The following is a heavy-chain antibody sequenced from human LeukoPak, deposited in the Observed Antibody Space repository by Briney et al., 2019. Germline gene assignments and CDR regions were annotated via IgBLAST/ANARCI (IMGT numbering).Heavy chain of an antibody. CDR2: IYYSGST. D-gene: IGHD2-15*01. J-gene: IGHJ4*02. V-gene: IGHV4-59*08. CDR1: GGSISSYY. CDR3: ARTRYCSGGSCESDSGDY. Sequence: PSETLSLTCTVSGGSISSYYWSWIRQPPGKGLEWIGYIYYSGSTNYNPSLKSRVTISVDTSKNQFSLKLSSVTAADTAVYYCARTRYCSGGSCESDSGDYWGQGTLVTVSS.